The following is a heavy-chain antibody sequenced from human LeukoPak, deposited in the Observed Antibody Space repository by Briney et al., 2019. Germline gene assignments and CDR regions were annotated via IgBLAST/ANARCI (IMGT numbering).Heavy chain of an antibody. D-gene: IGHD3-10*01. Sequence: PSETLSLTCAVYGGSFSGYYWSWIRQPPGKGLERIGEINHSGSTNYNPSLKSRVTISVDTSKNQFSLKLSSVTAADTAVYYCARGAPARYYYGSGSYYPHDYWGQGTLVTVSS. CDR2: INHSGST. J-gene: IGHJ4*02. V-gene: IGHV4-34*01. CDR1: GGSFSGYY. CDR3: ARGAPARYYYGSGSYYPHDY.